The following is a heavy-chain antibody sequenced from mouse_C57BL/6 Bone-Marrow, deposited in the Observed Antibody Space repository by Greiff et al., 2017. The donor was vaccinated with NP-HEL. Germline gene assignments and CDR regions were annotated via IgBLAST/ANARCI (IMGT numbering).Heavy chain of an antibody. CDR1: GYTFTSYT. D-gene: IGHD2-1*01. V-gene: IGHV1-4*01. Sequence: QVQLQQSGAELARPGASVKMSCKASGYTFTSYTMHWVKQRPGQGLEWIGYINPSSGYTKYNQKFKDKATLTADKSSSTAYMQLSSLTSEDSAVYYCARFCNPHWYFDVWGTGTTVTVSS. J-gene: IGHJ1*03. CDR2: INPSSGYT. CDR3: ARFCNPHWYFDV.